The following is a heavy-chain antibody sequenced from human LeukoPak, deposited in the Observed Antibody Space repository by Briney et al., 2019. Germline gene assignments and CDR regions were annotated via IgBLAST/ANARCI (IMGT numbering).Heavy chain of an antibody. CDR1: GYTLTELS. Sequence: ASVKVSCKVSGYTLTELSMHWVRQAPGKGLEWVGGFDPEDGETIYAQKFQGRVTMTEDTSTDTAYMELSSLRSEDTAVYYCATGDILTAWDFDYWGQGTLVTVSS. D-gene: IGHD3-9*01. V-gene: IGHV1-24*01. CDR3: ATGDILTAWDFDY. CDR2: FDPEDGET. J-gene: IGHJ4*02.